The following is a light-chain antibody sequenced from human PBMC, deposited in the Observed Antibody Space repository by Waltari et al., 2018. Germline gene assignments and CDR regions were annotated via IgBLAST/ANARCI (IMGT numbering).Light chain of an antibody. Sequence: QSALTQPASVSGSPGQSITISCTGSISDIGGYNFVSWYQQLPGKAPKLIIYDVSNRPSGVSTRFSGSKSGSTASLTISGLQAEDEADYFCASHRSRSSLGVFGTGTTVSVL. CDR3: ASHRSRSSLGV. CDR1: ISDIGGYNF. V-gene: IGLV2-14*03. J-gene: IGLJ1*01. CDR2: DVS.